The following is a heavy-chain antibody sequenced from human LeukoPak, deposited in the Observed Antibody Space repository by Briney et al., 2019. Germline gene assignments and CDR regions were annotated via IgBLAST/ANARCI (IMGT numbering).Heavy chain of an antibody. J-gene: IGHJ5*02. D-gene: IGHD2-15*01. CDR2: IDPSSGGT. Sequence: ASVKVSCGASGYTFTKYYMFWVRQAPGPGLEWMGRIDPSSGGTDYAQKFQGRVTMTRDTSISTAYMELSRLRSHDTAMYYCARGYCSGGSCYSVENWFDPWGQGTLVTVSS. V-gene: IGHV1-2*06. CDR3: ARGYCSGGSCYSVENWFDP. CDR1: GYTFTKYY.